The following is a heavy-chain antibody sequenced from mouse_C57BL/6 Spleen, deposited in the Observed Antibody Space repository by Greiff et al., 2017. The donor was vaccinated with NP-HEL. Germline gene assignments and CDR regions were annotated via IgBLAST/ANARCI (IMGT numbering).Heavy chain of an antibody. V-gene: IGHV5-9-1*02. D-gene: IGHD2-1*01. CDR2: ISSGGDYI. Sequence: EVMLVESGEGLVKPGGSLKLSCAASGFTFSSYAMSWVRQTPEKRLEWVAYISSGGDYIYYADTVKGRFTISRDNARNTLYLQMSSLKSEDTAMYYCTRSYGNYVGYYAMDYWGQGTSVTVSS. J-gene: IGHJ4*01. CDR3: TRSYGNYVGYYAMDY. CDR1: GFTFSSYA.